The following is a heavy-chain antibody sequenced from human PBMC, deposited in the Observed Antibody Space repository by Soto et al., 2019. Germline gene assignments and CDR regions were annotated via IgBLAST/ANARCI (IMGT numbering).Heavy chain of an antibody. J-gene: IGHJ4*02. V-gene: IGHV5-51*01. CDR3: ARPPLPGYSIHFNS. CDR2: VYPRDPDT. D-gene: IGHD2-15*01. Sequence: GESLKISCMASGYIFIDYWIGWVRQMPGKGLEWMGIVYPRDPDTRYSPSFQGQVTISADKSTNTAFLQWRSLKASDTAIYYCARPPLPGYSIHFNSWGQGTLVTVSS. CDR1: GYIFIDYW.